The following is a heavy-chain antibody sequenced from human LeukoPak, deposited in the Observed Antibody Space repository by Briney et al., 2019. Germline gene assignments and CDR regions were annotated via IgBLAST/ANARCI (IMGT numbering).Heavy chain of an antibody. CDR2: VNDNGGDT. V-gene: IGHV3-23*01. D-gene: IGHD3-9*01. CDR1: GFTFRTYA. Sequence: PGESLRLSCTASGFTFRTYAMTWIRQAPGKGLEWVSDVNDNGGDTSYADSVKGRFSISRDNAKNTVYLQRDRLRAEDTAQYYCARGRLAGYFLGYWGQGTLVTVSS. J-gene: IGHJ4*02. CDR3: ARGRLAGYFLGY.